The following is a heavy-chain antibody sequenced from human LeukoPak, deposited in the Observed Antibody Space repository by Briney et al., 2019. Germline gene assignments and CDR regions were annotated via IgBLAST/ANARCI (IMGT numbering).Heavy chain of an antibody. CDR1: GYTLMRYY. V-gene: IGHV1-46*01. Sequence: ASVKISCKASGYTLMRYYMYWVRRAPGQGLEWMGIINPSGGSTTHAQKFQGRVAMTTDTSTSTVYMELSSLRSEDTAMYYCARDGASNGDWFDPWGQGTLVTVSS. J-gene: IGHJ5*02. CDR2: INPSGGST. D-gene: IGHD1-26*01. CDR3: ARDGASNGDWFDP.